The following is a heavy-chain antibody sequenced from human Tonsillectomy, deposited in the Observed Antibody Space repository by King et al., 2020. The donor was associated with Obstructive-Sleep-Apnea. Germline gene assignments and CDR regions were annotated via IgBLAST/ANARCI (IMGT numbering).Heavy chain of an antibody. J-gene: IGHJ4*02. Sequence: QLQESGPGLVKPSETLSLTCSVSGGSISGYYWSWFRQPPGKGLEWIGYIYGRGITNHNPSLKSRVTISVDMSKSQLSLRLSSVTAADTAVYYCASTLAYCGGDCYSVDFWGQGTLVSVSS. D-gene: IGHD2-21*02. CDR1: GGSISGYY. V-gene: IGHV4-59*01. CDR3: ASTLAYCGGDCYSVDF. CDR2: IYGRGIT.